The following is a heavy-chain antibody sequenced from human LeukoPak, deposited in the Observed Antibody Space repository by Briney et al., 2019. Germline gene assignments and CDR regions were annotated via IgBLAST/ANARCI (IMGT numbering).Heavy chain of an antibody. CDR1: GFTFSNSG. J-gene: IGHJ3*01. CDR3: AREISMFVNAFDL. Sequence: GGSLRLSCAASGFTFSNSGMHWVRQAPGKGLEWVAVIWYDGSNEYYADAVKGRSIISRDNSKNTVHLQMNSLRVEDTSVYYCAREISMFVNAFDLWGQGTLVAVSS. D-gene: IGHD3-10*02. V-gene: IGHV3-33*01. CDR2: IWYDGSNE.